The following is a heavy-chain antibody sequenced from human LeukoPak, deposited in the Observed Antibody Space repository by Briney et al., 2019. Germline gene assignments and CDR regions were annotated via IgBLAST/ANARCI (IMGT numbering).Heavy chain of an antibody. CDR2: INNDGSTT. V-gene: IGHV3-74*01. Sequence: GGSLRLSCVASGFTFSSYWIHWVRQDPGKGLVWVSRINNDGSTTTYADSVKGRFTISRDNAKNTLHLQMNSLRAEDTAVYYCTRDTRGTIGTTTLDYWGQGTLVTVSS. D-gene: IGHD1-1*01. J-gene: IGHJ4*02. CDR3: TRDTRGTIGTTTLDY. CDR1: GFTFSSYW.